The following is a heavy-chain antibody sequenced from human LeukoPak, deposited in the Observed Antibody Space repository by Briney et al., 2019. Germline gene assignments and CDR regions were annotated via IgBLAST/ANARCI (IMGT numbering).Heavy chain of an antibody. CDR2: IIPVFGTA. Sequence: GASVKVSCKASGGTFSSYAISWVRQAPGQGLEWMGGIIPVFGTANYAQKFQGRVTITADESTSTAYMELSSLRSEDTAVYYCARTYDSSGYYSVYWGQGTLVTVSS. CDR3: ARTYDSSGYYSVY. D-gene: IGHD3-22*01. CDR1: GGTFSSYA. V-gene: IGHV1-69*13. J-gene: IGHJ4*02.